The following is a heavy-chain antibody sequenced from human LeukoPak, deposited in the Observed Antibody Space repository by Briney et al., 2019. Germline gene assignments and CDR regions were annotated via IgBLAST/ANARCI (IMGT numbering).Heavy chain of an antibody. CDR3: ARDLDSSSSGVDY. CDR1: GGTFSSYA. J-gene: IGHJ4*02. Sequence: SVKVSCKASGGTFSSYAISWVRQAPGQGLEWMGRIIPILGIANYAQKFQGRVTITADKSTSTAYMELSSLRSEDTAVYYCARDLDSSSSGVDYWGQGALVTVSS. V-gene: IGHV1-69*04. CDR2: IIPILGIA. D-gene: IGHD6-6*01.